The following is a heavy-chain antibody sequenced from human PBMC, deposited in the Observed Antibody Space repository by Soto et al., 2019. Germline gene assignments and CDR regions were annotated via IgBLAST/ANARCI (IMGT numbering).Heavy chain of an antibody. CDR1: GGSFSGYY. CDR3: ARGWRGYCSGGSCYGGYYYGMDV. Sequence: QVQLQQWGAGLLKPSETLSLTCAVYGGSFSGYYWSWIRQPPGKGLEWIGEIHHSGSTNYNPSLKSRVTISVDTSKNQFSLKLSSVTAADTAVYYCARGWRGYCSGGSCYGGYYYGMDVWGQGTTVTVSS. D-gene: IGHD2-15*01. J-gene: IGHJ6*02. V-gene: IGHV4-34*01. CDR2: IHHSGST.